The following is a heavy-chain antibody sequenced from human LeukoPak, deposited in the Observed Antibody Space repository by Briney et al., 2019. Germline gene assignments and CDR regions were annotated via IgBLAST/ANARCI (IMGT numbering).Heavy chain of an antibody. CDR1: GFTLSSNY. V-gene: IGHV3-53*01. CDR3: ARITYDYVWGSYRYSYYFDY. Sequence: GGSLRLSCAASGFTLSSNYMSWVRQAPGKGLEWVSVIYSGGSTYYADSVKGRFTISRDNSKNTLYLQMNSLRAEDTAVYYCARITYDYVWGSYRYSYYFDYWGQGTLVTVSS. D-gene: IGHD3-16*02. CDR2: IYSGGST. J-gene: IGHJ4*02.